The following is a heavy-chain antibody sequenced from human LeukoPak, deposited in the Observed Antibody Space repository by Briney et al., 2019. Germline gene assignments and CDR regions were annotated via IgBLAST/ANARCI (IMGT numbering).Heavy chain of an antibody. J-gene: IGHJ6*02. V-gene: IGHV5-51*01. CDR1: GYSFTSYW. CDR2: IYPGDSDT. D-gene: IGHD4-23*01. CDR3: ARFFRGGAGANYYYGMDV. Sequence: PGESLKISCKGSGYSFTSYWIGWVRQMPGKGLEWMGIIYPGDSDTRYSPSFQGQVTISADKSISTAYLQWSSLKASDTAIYYCARFFRGGAGANYYYGMDVWGQGTTVTVSS.